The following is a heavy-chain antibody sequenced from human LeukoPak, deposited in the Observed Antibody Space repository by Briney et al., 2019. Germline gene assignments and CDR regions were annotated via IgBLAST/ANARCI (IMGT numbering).Heavy chain of an antibody. CDR3: ARAGPGSGWYFDY. D-gene: IGHD6-19*01. J-gene: IGHJ4*02. Sequence: GASVKVSCKASGYDFTSVGITWVRRAPGQGLEWMGWISPYNSNTRYAQKFQGRVAMTTDTSTTTAYMELRGLRFNDTAVYYCARAGPGSGWYFDYWGQGTLVTVSS. V-gene: IGHV1-18*01. CDR1: GYDFTSVG. CDR2: ISPYNSNT.